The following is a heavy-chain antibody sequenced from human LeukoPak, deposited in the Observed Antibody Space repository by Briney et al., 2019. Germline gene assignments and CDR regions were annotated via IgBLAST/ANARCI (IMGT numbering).Heavy chain of an antibody. Sequence: SVKVSCKASGGTLSSYAITWVRQAPGQGLEWMGRIIPIHGIATYAQKFQGRVSITADKSTRTAYMELGSLRFEDTAMYYCARGGYQYDSSGYHFAHVDLWGQGTLVTVSS. V-gene: IGHV1-69*04. CDR2: IIPIHGIA. CDR1: GGTLSSYA. CDR3: ARGGYQYDSSGYHFAHVDL. J-gene: IGHJ5*02. D-gene: IGHD3-22*01.